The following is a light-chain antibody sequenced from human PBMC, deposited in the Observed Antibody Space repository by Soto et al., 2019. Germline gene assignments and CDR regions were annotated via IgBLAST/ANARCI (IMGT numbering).Light chain of an antibody. J-gene: IGKJ3*01. CDR1: QSVSSSY. CDR2: GAS. Sequence: EIVLTQSPGTLSLCPGERATLSCRASQSVSSSYLAWYQQKPGQAPRLLIYGASSRATGIPDRFSGSGSGTYYTLTTSRLEPEDFSVYYCQQFGSSPLFTFGPGTKVDVK. V-gene: IGKV3-20*01. CDR3: QQFGSSPLFT.